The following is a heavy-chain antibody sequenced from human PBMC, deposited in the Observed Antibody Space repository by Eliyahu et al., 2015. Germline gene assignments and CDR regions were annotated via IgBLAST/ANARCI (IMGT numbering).Heavy chain of an antibody. V-gene: IGHV1-69*01. CDR1: GGPFSSXA. CDR3: ARGCTSCYAEGTPYWYFDL. J-gene: IGHJ2*01. Sequence: QVQLVQSGAEVKKPGSSVKVSCKASGGPFSSXAIXWVRQAPGQGLXWMGGIIPIFGTANYAQKFQGRVTITADESTSTAYMELSSLRSEDTAVYYCARGCTSCYAEGTPYWYFDLWGRGTLVTVSS. CDR2: IIPIFGTA. D-gene: IGHD2-2*01.